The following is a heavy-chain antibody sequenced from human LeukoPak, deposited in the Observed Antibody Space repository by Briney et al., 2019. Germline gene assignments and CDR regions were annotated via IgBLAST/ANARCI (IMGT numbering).Heavy chain of an antibody. Sequence: SETLSLTCTVSGDSMSYYFWTWIRQPPGKGLEWIGDAADSGSTNYNPSLKRRVTISVDSPTNPFSLRLTSVTAADTAIYYCAAMTTVTMYSYFFASWGQGTLLTVSS. J-gene: IGHJ4*02. CDR3: AAMTTVTMYSYFFAS. D-gene: IGHD4-17*01. V-gene: IGHV4-59*01. CDR2: AADSGST. CDR1: GDSMSYYF.